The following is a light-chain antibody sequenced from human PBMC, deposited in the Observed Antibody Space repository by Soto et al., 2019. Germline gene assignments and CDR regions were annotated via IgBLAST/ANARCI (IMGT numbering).Light chain of an antibody. CDR3: QQYGSSRT. CDR2: GAS. J-gene: IGKJ2*02. CDR1: QSVSSSY. Sequence: EIVLTQSPGTLSLSPGERATLSCRASQSVSSSYLAWYQQKPGQAPRLLIYGASSRATAIPDRFSGSGSGTDFTLTISRLEPDDFAVYYCQQYGSSRTFGQGTKLEIK. V-gene: IGKV3-20*01.